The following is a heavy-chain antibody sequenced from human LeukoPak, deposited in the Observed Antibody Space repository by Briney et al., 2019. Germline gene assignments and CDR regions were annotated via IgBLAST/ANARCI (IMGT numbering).Heavy chain of an antibody. CDR2: INHSGST. CDR3: ARERCSSTSCYFDY. D-gene: IGHD2-2*01. V-gene: IGHV4-34*01. Sequence: SETLSLTCAVYGGSFSGYYWSWIRQPPGKGLEWIGEINHSGSTNYNPSLKSRVTISVDTSKNQFSLKLSSVTAADTAVYYCARERCSSTSCYFDYWGQGTLVTVSS. CDR1: GGSFSGYY. J-gene: IGHJ4*02.